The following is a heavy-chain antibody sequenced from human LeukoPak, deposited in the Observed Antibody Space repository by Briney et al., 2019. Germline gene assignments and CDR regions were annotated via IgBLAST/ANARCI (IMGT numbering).Heavy chain of an antibody. J-gene: IGHJ4*02. CDR3: ATETNGRHYDY. CDR2: IGPTGFDR. CDR1: GLTFSTSG. D-gene: IGHD1-14*01. Sequence: GGSLRLSCTTSGLTFSTSGFNWVRQAPGKGLEWVASIGPTGFDRYHADSIKGRFTISRDNANNFLYLQMDSLRAVDTAVYYCATETNGRHYDYWGQGTLLTVSS. V-gene: IGHV3-21*06.